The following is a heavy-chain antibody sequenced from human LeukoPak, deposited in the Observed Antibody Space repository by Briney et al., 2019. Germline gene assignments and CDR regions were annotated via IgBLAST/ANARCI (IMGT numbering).Heavy chain of an antibody. J-gene: IGHJ5*02. CDR3: ARGNVGVVPAAIAWFDP. D-gene: IGHD2-2*02. Sequence: SETLSLTCTVSGGSISSSSYYWGWIRQPPGKGLEWIGSIYYSGSTYYNPSLKSRVTISVDTSKNQFSLKLSSVTAADTAVYYCARGNVGVVPAAIAWFDPWGQGTLVTVSS. CDR1: GGSISSSSYY. V-gene: IGHV4-39*07. CDR2: IYYSGST.